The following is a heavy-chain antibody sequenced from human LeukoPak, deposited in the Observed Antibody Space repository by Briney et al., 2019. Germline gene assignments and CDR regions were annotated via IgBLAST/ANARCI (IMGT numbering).Heavy chain of an antibody. J-gene: IGHJ6*04. D-gene: IGHD5-18*01. CDR1: GFTFSSYA. Sequence: QSGGSLRLSCAASGFTFSSYAMSRVRQAPGKGLEWVPAISGSGGSTYYADSVKGRFTISRENSKNTLYLQMNSLRAEDTAVYYCAKDGYSYGPVDVWGKGTTVTVSS. V-gene: IGHV3-23*01. CDR2: ISGSGGST. CDR3: AKDGYSYGPVDV.